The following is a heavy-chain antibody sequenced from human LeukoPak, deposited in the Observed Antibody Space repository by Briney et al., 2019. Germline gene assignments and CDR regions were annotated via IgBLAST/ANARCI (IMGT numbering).Heavy chain of an antibody. D-gene: IGHD2-15*01. CDR3: ARDHRYCSGGSCYLYFDY. Sequence: SETLSLTCAVSGGSISSSNWWSWVRQPPGKGLEWIGEIYHSGSTNYNPSLKSRVTISVDKSKNQFSLKLSSVTAADTAVYYCARDHRYCSGGSCYLYFDYWGQGTLVTVSS. V-gene: IGHV4-4*02. CDR1: GGSISSSNW. CDR2: IYHSGST. J-gene: IGHJ4*02.